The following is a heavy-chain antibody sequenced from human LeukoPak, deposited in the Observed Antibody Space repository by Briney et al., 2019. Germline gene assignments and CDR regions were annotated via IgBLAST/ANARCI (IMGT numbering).Heavy chain of an antibody. CDR1: GFSISTYW. Sequence: PGGSLRLSCAASGFSISTYWMDWVRQAPGKGLEWVATIKQDGSETLYVDFVKGRFTISGDNAKNSLYLQMSSLRAEDTAVYYCSGGSGWLTDYWGQGTLVTVSS. D-gene: IGHD6-19*01. CDR2: IKQDGSET. J-gene: IGHJ4*02. CDR3: SGGSGWLTDY. V-gene: IGHV3-7*04.